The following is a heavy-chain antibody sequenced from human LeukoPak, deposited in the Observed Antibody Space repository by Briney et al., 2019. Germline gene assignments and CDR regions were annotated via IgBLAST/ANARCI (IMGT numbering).Heavy chain of an antibody. CDR1: GFTFSSYG. J-gene: IGHJ4*02. V-gene: IGHV3-21*04. CDR2: ISSSSSYI. Sequence: GRSLRLSCAASGFTFSSYGMHWVRQAPGKGLEWVSSISSSSSYIYYADSVKGRFTISRDNAKNSLYLQMNSLRAEDTAVYYCAKGGSGSPLAYWGQGTLVTVSS. CDR3: AKGGSGSPLAY. D-gene: IGHD3-10*01.